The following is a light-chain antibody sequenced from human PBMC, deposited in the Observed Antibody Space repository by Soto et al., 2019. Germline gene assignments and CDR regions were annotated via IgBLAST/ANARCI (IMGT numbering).Light chain of an antibody. CDR2: ESS. Sequence: IVLTQSPATLSLSPGERATLSCRASQNVANYLDWYQQRPGQAPRLLIYESSNRATGIAARFSGSGSGTDFTLTIRSLQPEDFATYYCQHGYVAPYSFGQGTKVDIK. V-gene: IGKV3-11*01. J-gene: IGKJ2*03. CDR3: QHGYVAPYS. CDR1: QNVANY.